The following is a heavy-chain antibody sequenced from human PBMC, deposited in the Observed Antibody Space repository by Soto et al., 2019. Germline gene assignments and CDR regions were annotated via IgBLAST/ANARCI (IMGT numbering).Heavy chain of an antibody. CDR1: GFTFSSYA. Sequence: GGSLRLSCEASGFTFSSYAVSWVRQAPGKGLEWVSGISGSGGSTYYADSVKGRFTISGDNSKNTLHLQMNSLRAEDTAVYYCAKRTPEDYFDYWGQGTLVTVSA. CDR3: AKRTPEDYFDY. J-gene: IGHJ4*02. CDR2: ISGSGGST. V-gene: IGHV3-23*01.